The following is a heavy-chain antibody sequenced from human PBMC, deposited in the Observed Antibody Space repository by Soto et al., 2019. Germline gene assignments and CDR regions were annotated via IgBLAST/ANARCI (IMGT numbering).Heavy chain of an antibody. D-gene: IGHD3-22*01. Sequence: ASVKVSCKASGYTLTSYGISWVRQAPGQGLEWMGWISAYNGNTNYAQKLQGRVTMTTDTSTSTAYMELRSLRSDDTAVYYCARDTETTRIGVVPQSDAFDIWGQGTMVTVSS. CDR1: GYTLTSYG. V-gene: IGHV1-18*04. CDR2: ISAYNGNT. J-gene: IGHJ3*02. CDR3: ARDTETTRIGVVPQSDAFDI.